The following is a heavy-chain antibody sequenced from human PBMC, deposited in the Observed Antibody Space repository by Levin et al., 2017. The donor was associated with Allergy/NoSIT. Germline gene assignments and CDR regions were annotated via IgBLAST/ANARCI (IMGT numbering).Heavy chain of an antibody. CDR3: ARPKVSAFDAFDI. J-gene: IGHJ3*02. V-gene: IGHV5-51*01. Sequence: PGESLKISCKGSGYSFTSYWIGWVRQMPGKGLEWMGIIYPGDSDTRYSPSFQGQVTISADKSISTAYLQWSSLKASDTAMYYCARPKVSAFDAFDIWGQGTMVTVSS. CDR1: GYSFTSYW. D-gene: IGHD3-16*02. CDR2: IYPGDSDT.